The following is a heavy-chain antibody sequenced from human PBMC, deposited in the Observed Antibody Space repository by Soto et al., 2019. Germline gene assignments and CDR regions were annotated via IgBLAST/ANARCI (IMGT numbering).Heavy chain of an antibody. Sequence: QVQLQESGPGLVKPSQTLSLTCTVSGGSISSGGYYWSWIRQHPGKGLEWIGYIYYSGSPYYNPSLKSRVTISVDTSKNQFSLKLSSVTAADTAVYYCARDRSGGYCSGGSCYSDYFDYWGQGTLVTVSS. J-gene: IGHJ4*02. CDR1: GGSISSGGYY. V-gene: IGHV4-31*03. CDR3: ARDRSGGYCSGGSCYSDYFDY. D-gene: IGHD2-15*01. CDR2: IYYSGSP.